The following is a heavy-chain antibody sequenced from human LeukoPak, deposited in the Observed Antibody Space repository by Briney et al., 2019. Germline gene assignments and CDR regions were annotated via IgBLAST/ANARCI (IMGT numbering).Heavy chain of an antibody. CDR3: AKDPNGDYIGTFEV. D-gene: IGHD4-17*01. CDR2: ISGSGGST. CDR1: RFNFNSYG. Sequence: GGSLRLSCTPSRFNFNSYGMTWVRQAPGRGLEWVSSISGSGGSTQYAASVQGRFTISRDNSKNTLYLQMNSLRAEDTAIYYCAKDPNGDYIGTFEVWGEGTMVTVSS. V-gene: IGHV3-23*01. J-gene: IGHJ3*01.